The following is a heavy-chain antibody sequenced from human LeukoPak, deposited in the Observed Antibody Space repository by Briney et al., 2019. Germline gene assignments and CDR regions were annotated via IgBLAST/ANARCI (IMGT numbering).Heavy chain of an antibody. CDR1: GFIFSNYG. CDR3: ARDMGRAWYGPPDY. CDR2: IWHDGSET. V-gene: IGHV3-33*01. J-gene: IGHJ4*02. Sequence: GGSLRLSCAASGFIFSNYGMHWVRQAPGNRLEWVAVIWHDGSETFHAHSVKGRFSIARDNSNNTLYLQMNSLRAEDTAVYFCARDMGRAWYGPPDYWGQGTLVTVSS. D-gene: IGHD6-13*01.